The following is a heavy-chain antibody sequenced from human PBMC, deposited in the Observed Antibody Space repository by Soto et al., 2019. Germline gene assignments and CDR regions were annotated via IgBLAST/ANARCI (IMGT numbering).Heavy chain of an antibody. CDR3: ARDSHSSSGDGRGYYYYGMDG. V-gene: IGHV4-59*01. D-gene: IGHD6-13*01. Sequence: SETLSLTCTVSGGSISSYYWSWIRQPPGKGLEWIGYIYYSGSTNYNPSLKSRVTISVDTSKNQFSLKLSSVTAADTAVYYCARDSHSSSGDGRGYYYYGMDGWGQGTTVTVSS. J-gene: IGHJ6*02. CDR2: IYYSGST. CDR1: GGSISSYY.